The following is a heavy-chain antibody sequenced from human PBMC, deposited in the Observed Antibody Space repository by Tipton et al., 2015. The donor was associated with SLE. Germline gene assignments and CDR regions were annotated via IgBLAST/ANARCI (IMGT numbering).Heavy chain of an antibody. CDR1: GGSISSGSYY. D-gene: IGHD3-3*01. J-gene: IGHJ3*02. V-gene: IGHV4-39*07. Sequence: TLSLTCTVSGGSISSGSYYWSWIRQHPGKGLEWIGEINHSGSTNYNPSLKSRVTISVDTSKNQFSLKLSSVTAADTAVYYCARGSHLEWPWDAFDIWSQGTMVTVSS. CDR2: INHSGST. CDR3: ARGSHLEWPWDAFDI.